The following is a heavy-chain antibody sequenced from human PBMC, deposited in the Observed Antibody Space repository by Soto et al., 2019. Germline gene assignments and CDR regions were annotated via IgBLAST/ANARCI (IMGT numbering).Heavy chain of an antibody. CDR1: GGTFSSYA. Sequence: ASVKVSCKASGGTFSSYAISWVRQAPGQVLEWMGGIIPIFGTANYAQKFQGRVTITADESTSTAYMELSSLRSEDTAVYYCAREINAGSSWYDYYYGMDVWGQGTTVTVSS. CDR3: AREINAGSSWYDYYYGMDV. D-gene: IGHD6-13*01. V-gene: IGHV1-69*13. J-gene: IGHJ6*02. CDR2: IIPIFGTA.